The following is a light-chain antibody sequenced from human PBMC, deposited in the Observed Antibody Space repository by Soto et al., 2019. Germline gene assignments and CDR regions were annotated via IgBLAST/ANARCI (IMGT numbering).Light chain of an antibody. CDR1: SSDVGGYNY. CDR2: EVS. J-gene: IGLJ3*02. CDR3: SSYAGSNNWV. V-gene: IGLV2-8*01. Sequence: QSALTQPPAASGSPGQSVTIYCTGTSSDVGGYNYVSWYQQHPGKAPKLMIYEVSKRPSGVPDRFSGSKSGNTASLTVSGLQAEDGADYYCSSYAGSNNWVFGGGTKLTVL.